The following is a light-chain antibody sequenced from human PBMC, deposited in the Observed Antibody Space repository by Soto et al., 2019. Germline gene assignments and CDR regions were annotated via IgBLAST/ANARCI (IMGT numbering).Light chain of an antibody. CDR2: GAY. V-gene: IGKV3-15*01. CDR3: QQYNGWPIT. Sequence: EIVMRQSPATLSVAPGERVTFSCRASQGVSRKLAWYQHKPGQAHRLLISGAYTGATGIQARFSGSGSGTEFTLTIRSLQSEDCAVYYCQQYNGWPITFGQGTRLEI. J-gene: IGKJ5*01. CDR1: QGVSRK.